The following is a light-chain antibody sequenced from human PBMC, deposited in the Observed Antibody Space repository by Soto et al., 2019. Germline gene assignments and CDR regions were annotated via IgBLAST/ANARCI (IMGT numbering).Light chain of an antibody. CDR1: QTISSW. V-gene: IGKV1-5*03. CDR3: QHYNSYSEA. J-gene: IGKJ1*01. Sequence: DPQMTQCPSTLSLSVLYIFTITFRASQTISSWLAWYQQKPGKAPKLLIYKASTLKSGVPSRFSGSGSGTEFTLTISSLQPDDFATYYCQHYNSYSEAFGQGTKVDI. CDR2: KAS.